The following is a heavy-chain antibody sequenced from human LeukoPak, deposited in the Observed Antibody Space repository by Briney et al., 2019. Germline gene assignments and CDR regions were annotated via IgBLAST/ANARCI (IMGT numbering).Heavy chain of an antibody. D-gene: IGHD1-7*01. J-gene: IGHJ3*02. CDR3: ARESYNWNYDAFDI. CDR1: GYTFTCYY. CDR2: ISPNSGGT. Sequence: ASVKVSCKASGYTFTCYYMHWVRQAPGQGLEWMGWISPNSGGTNYAQKFQGRVTMTRDTSISTAYMELSRLRSDDTAVYYCARESYNWNYDAFDIWGQGTMVTVSS. V-gene: IGHV1-2*02.